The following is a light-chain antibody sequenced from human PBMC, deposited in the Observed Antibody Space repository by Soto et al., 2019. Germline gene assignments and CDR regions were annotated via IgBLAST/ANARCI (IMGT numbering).Light chain of an antibody. V-gene: IGLV1-44*01. CDR2: SND. CDR1: NSNIGSHT. J-gene: IGLJ3*02. CDR3: SAWDDSLYLV. Sequence: QSVLTQPPSASGTPGQTITISCSGSNSNIGSHTVNWYQHLPGTAPKLLIYSNDQRPSGVPDRFSGSKSGTSASLAIYGLQSEDEADYYCSAWDDSLYLVFGEGTKRTVL.